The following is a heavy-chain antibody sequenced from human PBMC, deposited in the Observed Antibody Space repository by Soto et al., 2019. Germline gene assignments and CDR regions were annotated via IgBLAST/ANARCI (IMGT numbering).Heavy chain of an antibody. J-gene: IGHJ4*02. Sequence: QVQLVESGGGVVQPGRSLRLSCAASGFTFSSYAMHWVRQAPGKGLEWVAVISYDGSNKYYADSVKGRFTISRDNSKNTLYLQMNSLRAEDTAVYYCARDLTGYSSSWYFDYWGQGTLVTVS. D-gene: IGHD6-13*01. V-gene: IGHV3-30-3*01. CDR1: GFTFSSYA. CDR2: ISYDGSNK. CDR3: ARDLTGYSSSWYFDY.